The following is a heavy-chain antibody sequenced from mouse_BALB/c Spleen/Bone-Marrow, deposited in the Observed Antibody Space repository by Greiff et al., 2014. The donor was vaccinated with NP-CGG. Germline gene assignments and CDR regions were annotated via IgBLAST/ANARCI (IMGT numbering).Heavy chain of an antibody. CDR3: ARHGFYDAMDY. Sequence: DVKLVESGGGLVQPGESLKLSRESSEYEFPSHDMSWVRKTPEKSLELVAAINSAGGITNYPDTSERRFTISRDNTKKTQYRQMSSLRSEDTALYYCARHGFYDAMDYWGQGTPATVSS. J-gene: IGHJ4*01. CDR2: INSAGGIT. CDR1: EYEFPSHD. V-gene: IGHV5-2*01.